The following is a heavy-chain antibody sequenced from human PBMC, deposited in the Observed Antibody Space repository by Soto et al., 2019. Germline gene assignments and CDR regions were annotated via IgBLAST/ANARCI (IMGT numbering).Heavy chain of an antibody. D-gene: IGHD2-15*01. Sequence: GGSLRLSCAASGFTFSSYAMHWVRQAPGKGLEWVAVISYDGSNKYYADSVKGRFTISRDNSKNTLYLQMNSLRAEDTAVYYCARATVVAPLGMDVWGQGTTVTVSS. CDR3: ARATVVAPLGMDV. CDR2: ISYDGSNK. CDR1: GFTFSSYA. J-gene: IGHJ6*02. V-gene: IGHV3-30-3*01.